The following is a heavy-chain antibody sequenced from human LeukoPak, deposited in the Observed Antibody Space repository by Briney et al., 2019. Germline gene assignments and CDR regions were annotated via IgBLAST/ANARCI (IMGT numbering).Heavy chain of an antibody. CDR3: ASGSSSWFDAFEI. CDR1: GYTFSNYG. V-gene: IGHV1-3*01. CDR2: ISAGNGDP. Sequence: AASVKVCCKATGYTFSNYGMHWVRQAPGQRLEWVGWISAGNGDPKYSQKVQGRVTITRDTSASTGYMELTSLRSEDTAVYYCASGSSSWFDAFEIWGQGAMVTVSS. D-gene: IGHD6-13*01. J-gene: IGHJ3*02.